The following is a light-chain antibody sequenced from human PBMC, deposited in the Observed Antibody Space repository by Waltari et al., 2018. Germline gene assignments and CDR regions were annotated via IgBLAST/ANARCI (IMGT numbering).Light chain of an antibody. Sequence: DIQMTQSPSTLSASVGDRVTITCRASQSISGWLAWYQQKPGKAPNLLIYKASSLEGGVPSRFSASGFGTEFTLTINSLQPYDLATYYCQQYNSYPGTFGQGTKVEIK. CDR3: QQYNSYPGT. CDR1: QSISGW. CDR2: KAS. V-gene: IGKV1-5*03. J-gene: IGKJ1*01.